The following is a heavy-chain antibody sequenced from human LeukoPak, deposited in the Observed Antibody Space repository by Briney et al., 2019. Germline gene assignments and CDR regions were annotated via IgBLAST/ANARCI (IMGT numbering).Heavy chain of an antibody. D-gene: IGHD2-2*01. V-gene: IGHV4-34*01. CDR2: INHSGST. Sequence: SETLSLTCAVYGGSFSGYYWSWIRQPPGKGLEWIGEINHSGSTNYNPSLKSRVTISVDTSKNQFSLKPSSVTAADTAVYYCASPVVKRYQQLRSFDYYYYMDVWGKGTTVTVSS. J-gene: IGHJ6*03. CDR1: GGSFSGYY. CDR3: ASPVVKRYQQLRSFDYYYYMDV.